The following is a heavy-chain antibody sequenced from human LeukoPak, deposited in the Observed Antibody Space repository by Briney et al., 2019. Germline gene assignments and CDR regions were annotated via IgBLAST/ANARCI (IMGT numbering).Heavy chain of an antibody. CDR1: GYTFTSYG. V-gene: IGHV1-18*01. CDR3: ARERHYDFWSGYSLHYYGMDV. Sequence: ASVKVSCKASGYTFTSYGISWVRQAPGQGLEWMGWINAYNGNTNYAHKLQSRVTMTTDTSTSTAYMELRSLRYDDTAVYYCARERHYDFWSGYSLHYYGMDVWGQGTTVTVSS. CDR2: INAYNGNT. J-gene: IGHJ6*02. D-gene: IGHD3-3*01.